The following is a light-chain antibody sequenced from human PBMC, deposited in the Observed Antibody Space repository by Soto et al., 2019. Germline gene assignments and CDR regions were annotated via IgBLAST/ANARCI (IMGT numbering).Light chain of an antibody. J-gene: IGKJ3*01. CDR2: GVS. CDR1: QSISSNR. Sequence: EIVLTQSPGTLSLSPGERATLYCRASQSISSNRFAWFQEKPGQAPSLLIYGVSSRTTGIPDRFSGSGSGTDFTLIISRLEPEDFGVYYCQQYDRSPITFGPGNKVDIK. CDR3: QQYDRSPIT. V-gene: IGKV3-20*01.